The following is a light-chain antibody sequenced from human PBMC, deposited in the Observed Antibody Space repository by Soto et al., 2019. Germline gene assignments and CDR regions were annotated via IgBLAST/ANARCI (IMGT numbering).Light chain of an antibody. CDR3: HQYNNWPLGT. CDR1: QSVSTY. CDR2: DAS. V-gene: IGKV3-11*01. J-gene: IGKJ1*01. Sequence: EIVLTQSPATLSLSPGERATLSCRASQSVSTYLAWYQQKPGQPPRLLIYDASNRATGIPARFSGSGSGTDFTLTISSLEPEDFAVYYCHQYNNWPLGTFGPGTKVEIK.